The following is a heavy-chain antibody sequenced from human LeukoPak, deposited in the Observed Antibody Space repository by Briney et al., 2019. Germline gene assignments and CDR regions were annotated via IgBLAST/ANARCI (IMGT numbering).Heavy chain of an antibody. V-gene: IGHV3-33*01. CDR3: ATGPSAYPKCFDY. CDR1: GFHFSSFV. CDR2: IWYDGSNK. J-gene: IGHJ4*02. D-gene: IGHD5-12*01. Sequence: PGRSLRLSCAAYGFHFSSFVMHWVRQAPGKGLEGVAVIWYDGSNKYYADSVKGRFTISRDKSKNTLYLQMNTLRGEHTAVYYCATGPSAYPKCFDYWGQGTLVTVSS.